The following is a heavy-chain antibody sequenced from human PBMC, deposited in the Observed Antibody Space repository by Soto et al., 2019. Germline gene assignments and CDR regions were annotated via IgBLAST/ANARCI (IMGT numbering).Heavy chain of an antibody. V-gene: IGHV1-8*01. CDR3: ARSPRNYYALGSYSYFRH. Sequence: ASVKVSCKASGYTFTSYAISWVRQATGQGLEWMGWMNPNNGNTDYAPKFQGRVTMTMNTSIGTAYMELSSLRSEDTAVYYCARSPRNYYALGSYSYFRHWGQGTLVTVSS. D-gene: IGHD3-10*01. CDR1: GYTFTSYA. J-gene: IGHJ1*01. CDR2: MNPNNGNT.